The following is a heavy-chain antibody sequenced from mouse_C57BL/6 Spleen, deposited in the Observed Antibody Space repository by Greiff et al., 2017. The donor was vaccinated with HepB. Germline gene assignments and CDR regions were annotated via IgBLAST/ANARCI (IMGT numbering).Heavy chain of an antibody. CDR3: ARDGSSPRYAMDY. CDR2: ISSGSSTF. J-gene: IGHJ4*01. D-gene: IGHD1-1*01. V-gene: IGHV5-17*01. Sequence: VQLKESGGGLVKPGGSLKLSCAASGFTFSDYGMHWVRQAPEKGLEWVAYISSGSSTFYYADTVKGRFTISRDNAKNTLFLQMTSLRSEDTAMYYCARDGSSPRYAMDYWGQGTSVTVSS. CDR1: GFTFSDYG.